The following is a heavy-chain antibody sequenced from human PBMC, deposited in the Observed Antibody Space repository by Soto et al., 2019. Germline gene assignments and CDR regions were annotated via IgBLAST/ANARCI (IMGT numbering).Heavy chain of an antibody. CDR2: IGYDGSNK. CDR3: ARDRYSRGWYDFDY. CDR1: GFTDSSYG. J-gene: IGHJ4*02. V-gene: IGHV3-33*01. D-gene: IGHD6-19*01. Sequence: QVQLVESGGGVVQPGRSLRLSCAASGFTDSSYGMHWVRRAPGKGLGRVAVIGYDGSNKYYADSVKGRFTISRDNSKNTLYLQMNSLRAEDTAVYYCARDRYSRGWYDFDYWGQGTLVTVSS.